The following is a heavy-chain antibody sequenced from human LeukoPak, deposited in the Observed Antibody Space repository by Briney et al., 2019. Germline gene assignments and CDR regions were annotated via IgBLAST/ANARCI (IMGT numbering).Heavy chain of an antibody. CDR3: AKDLSGYSSGWSPTALDY. CDR1: GFALKSYS. CDR2: ISSTSAYI. Sequence: PGGSLRLSCAGSGFALKSYSLSWVRQAPGKGLEWVSSISSTSAYIYYADSVKGRFTISRDNVDNVVYLQMNSLGAEDTAVYYCAKDLSGYSSGWSPTALDYWGQGTLVTVSS. V-gene: IGHV3-21*01. D-gene: IGHD6-19*01. J-gene: IGHJ4*02.